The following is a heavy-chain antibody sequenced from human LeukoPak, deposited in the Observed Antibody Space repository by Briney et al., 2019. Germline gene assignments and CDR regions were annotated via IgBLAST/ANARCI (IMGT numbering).Heavy chain of an antibody. CDR2: INHSGST. V-gene: IGHV4-34*01. J-gene: IGHJ4*02. Sequence: PSETLSLTCAVYGGSFSGYYWSWIRQPPGKGLEWIGEINHSGSTNYNPSLKSRVTISVDTSKNQFSLKLSSVTAADTAVYYCARGGDCTNGVCYYYFDYWGQGTLVTVSS. CDR3: ARGGDCTNGVCYYYFDY. CDR1: GGSFSGYY. D-gene: IGHD2-8*01.